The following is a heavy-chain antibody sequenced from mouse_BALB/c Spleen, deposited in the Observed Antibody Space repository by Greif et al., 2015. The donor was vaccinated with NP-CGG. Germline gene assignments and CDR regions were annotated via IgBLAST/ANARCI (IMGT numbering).Heavy chain of an antibody. J-gene: IGHJ3*01. D-gene: IGHD2-3*01. Sequence: EVMLVESGGGLVKPGGSLKLSCAASGFTFSSYTMSWVRQTPEKRLEWVATISSGGSYTYYPDSVKGRFTISRDNAKNTLYLQMSSLKSEDTAMYYCTRDRESDGYQFAYWGQGTLVTVSA. CDR1: GFTFSSYT. CDR3: TRDRESDGYQFAY. V-gene: IGHV5-6-4*01. CDR2: ISSGGSYT.